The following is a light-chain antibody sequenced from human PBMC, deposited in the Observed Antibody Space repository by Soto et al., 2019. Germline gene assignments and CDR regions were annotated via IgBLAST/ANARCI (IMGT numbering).Light chain of an antibody. CDR3: SLYTSSDTPYV. J-gene: IGLJ1*01. CDR1: SSDVGAYDY. V-gene: IGLV2-14*01. CDR2: VVS. Sequence: QSALTQPASVSGSPGQSITISCTGTSSDVGAYDYVSWYQQHPDKAPKLIISVVSNRPSGVSNRFSGSKSGNTASLTISGRQAEDEADYYCSLYTSSDTPYVFGTGTKVTVL.